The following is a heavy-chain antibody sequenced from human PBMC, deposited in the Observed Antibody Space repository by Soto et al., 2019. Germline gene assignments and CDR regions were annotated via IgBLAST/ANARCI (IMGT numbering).Heavy chain of an antibody. CDR3: GTVATTARFFDV. Sequence: QVQLVQSGAEVKKPGSSVKVSCKASGGTFSTYDVSWVRQAPGQGLEWMGGINPIFGTPNYARNFQGRITITADRSTSTAYMELSSLRSEDTAFYYCGTVATTARFFDVWGRGTLITVSS. CDR2: INPIFGTP. J-gene: IGHJ2*01. V-gene: IGHV1-69*06. CDR1: GGTFSTYD. D-gene: IGHD1-1*01.